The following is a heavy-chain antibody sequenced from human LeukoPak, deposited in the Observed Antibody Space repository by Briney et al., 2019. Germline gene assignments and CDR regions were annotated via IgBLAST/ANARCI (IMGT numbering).Heavy chain of an antibody. CDR3: ARMTTVTSNDY. J-gene: IGHJ4*02. CDR1: GGSFSGYY. Sequence: ETLSLTCAVYGGSFSGYYWSWIRQPPGKGLEWVSVIYSGGSTYYADSVKGRFTISRDNSKNTLYLQMNSLRAEDTAVYYCARMTTVTSNDYWGQGTLVTVSS. V-gene: IGHV3-53*01. CDR2: IYSGGST. D-gene: IGHD4-17*01.